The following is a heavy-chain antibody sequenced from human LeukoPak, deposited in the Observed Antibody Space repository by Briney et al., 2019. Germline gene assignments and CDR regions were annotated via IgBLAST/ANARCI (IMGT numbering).Heavy chain of an antibody. CDR3: AIMYYYDSSGFPSPYYYYMDV. CDR2: INGAYINDAGGT. D-gene: IGHD3-22*01. Sequence: SETLSLICDVSGGSISTHYWSWVRQPPGKALEWIGYINGAYINDAGGTKYTAALESRVTISVDTSKNQFSLKLSSVTAADTAVYYCAIMYYYDSSGFPSPYYYYMDVWGKGTTVTVSS. J-gene: IGHJ6*03. V-gene: IGHV4-4*09. CDR1: GGSISTHY.